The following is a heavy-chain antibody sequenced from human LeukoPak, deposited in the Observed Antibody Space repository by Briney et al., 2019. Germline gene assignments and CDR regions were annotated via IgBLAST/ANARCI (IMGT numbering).Heavy chain of an antibody. Sequence: ASVKVSCKASGHTFTGYYMQWVRQAPGQGLEWMGRINPNSGGTNYAQKFQGRVTMTRDTSISTAYMELSRLRSDDTAVYYCARTRPPPYGYYYYYMDVWGKGTTVTVSS. V-gene: IGHV1-2*06. D-gene: IGHD6-6*01. J-gene: IGHJ6*03. CDR2: INPNSGGT. CDR1: GHTFTGYY. CDR3: ARTRPPPYGYYYYYMDV.